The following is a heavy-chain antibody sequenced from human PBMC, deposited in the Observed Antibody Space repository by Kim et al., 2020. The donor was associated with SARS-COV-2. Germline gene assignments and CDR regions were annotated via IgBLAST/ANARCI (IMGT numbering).Heavy chain of an antibody. V-gene: IGHV3-30*03. D-gene: IGHD1-26*01. J-gene: IGHJ4*02. CDR1: GFTFDTFG. CDR3: AREGYSGNYRLYYLDS. Sequence: GGSLRLSCVGSGFTFDTFGIHRVRQAPGKGLEWVAVISYDGSLKYYADSVKGRFTLTRDNSRNRVFLQMNSLRTEDTAIYYCAREGYSGNYRLYYLDSWGRGTLVTVSS. CDR2: ISYDGSLK.